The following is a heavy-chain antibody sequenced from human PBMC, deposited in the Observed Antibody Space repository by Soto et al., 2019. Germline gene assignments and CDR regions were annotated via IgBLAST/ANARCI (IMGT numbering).Heavy chain of an antibody. CDR2: IIPIFGTA. CDR1: RVAFSKFI. Sequence: QAQLEQSGGEVKKPGSSVKVSCKASRVAFSKFIVTWVRQAPGLGLEWVGGIIPIFGTANYAQKFQGRVTIXXDXXXXXXXMEVNNLRSEDTAVYYCAKVRYSSPMGYYYGMDVWGQGTTVTVSS. D-gene: IGHD6-19*01. CDR3: AKVRYSSPMGYYYGMDV. V-gene: IGHV1-69*01. J-gene: IGHJ6*02.